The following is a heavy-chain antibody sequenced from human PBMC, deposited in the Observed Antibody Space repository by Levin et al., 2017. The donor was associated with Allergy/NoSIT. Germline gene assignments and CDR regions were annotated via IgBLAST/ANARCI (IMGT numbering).Heavy chain of an antibody. Sequence: GGSLRLSCAASGFTIHSNYMIWVRQAPGKGLEWVSVFYTGGTIYYADSVKGRFTISRDNSKNTLYLQMNSLRAEDTAVYYCARAPESYWYFDLWGRGTLVTVAS. CDR3: ARAPESYWYFDL. V-gene: IGHV3-53*01. J-gene: IGHJ2*01. CDR1: GFTIHSNY. D-gene: IGHD1-14*01. CDR2: FYTGGTI.